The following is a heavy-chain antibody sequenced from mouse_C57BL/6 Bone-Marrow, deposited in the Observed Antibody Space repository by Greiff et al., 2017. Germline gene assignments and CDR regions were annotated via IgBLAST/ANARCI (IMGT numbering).Heavy chain of an antibody. CDR1: GYTFTSYG. CDR2: IYPRSGNT. CDR3: AKYYDYDSAWFAY. Sequence: VQGVESGAELARPGASVKLSCKASGYTFTSYGISWVKQRTGQGLEWIGEIYPRSGNTYYNEKFKGKATLTADKSSSTAYMELRSLTSEDSAVYFCAKYYDYDSAWFAYWGQGTLVTVSA. D-gene: IGHD2-4*01. J-gene: IGHJ3*01. V-gene: IGHV1-81*01.